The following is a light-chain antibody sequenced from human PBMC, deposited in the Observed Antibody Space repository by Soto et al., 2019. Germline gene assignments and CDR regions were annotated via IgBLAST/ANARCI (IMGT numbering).Light chain of an antibody. V-gene: IGLV1-40*01. CDR2: GNN. CDR3: QSYDNSLGGSRI. CDR1: SSNIGAGHD. Sequence: QSVLTQPPSVSGAPGQTVTISCTGSSSNIGAGHDVHWYQQIPGAAPKLLIYGNNNRPSGIPDRFSASKSDSSAALTINGLQAEDEADYHCQSYDNSLGGSRIFGGGSQLTA. J-gene: IGLJ7*02.